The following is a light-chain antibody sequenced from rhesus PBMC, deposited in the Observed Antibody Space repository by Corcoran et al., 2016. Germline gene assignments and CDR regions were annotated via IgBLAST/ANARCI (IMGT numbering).Light chain of an antibody. V-gene: IGKV3-24*04. J-gene: IGKJ1*01. Sequence: EIVMTQSPATLSLSPGERATLSCRASQSVGSSLAWYQQKPGQAPRLLMYGASGRATGIPDRLSGSGSGTDFTLTSSSLEPEDVAVYYWLQVSNWPRTFGQGTKVEIK. CDR3: LQVSNWPRT. CDR1: QSVGSS. CDR2: GAS.